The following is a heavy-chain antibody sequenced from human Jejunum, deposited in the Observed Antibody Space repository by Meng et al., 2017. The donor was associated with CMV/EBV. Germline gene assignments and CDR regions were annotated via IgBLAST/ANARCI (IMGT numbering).Heavy chain of an antibody. CDR2: TSVDGGDE. CDR3: TKGLSGYDFGAFDI. J-gene: IGHJ3*02. Sequence: GFSVKSNFVTWVRQAPGKGLEWVAGTSVDGGDEYYADSVKGRFTISRENSKNTLYLQMSSLRVEDTALYYCTKGLSGYDFGAFDIWGQGTMVTVSS. D-gene: IGHD5-12*01. V-gene: IGHV3-30*18. CDR1: GFSVKSNF.